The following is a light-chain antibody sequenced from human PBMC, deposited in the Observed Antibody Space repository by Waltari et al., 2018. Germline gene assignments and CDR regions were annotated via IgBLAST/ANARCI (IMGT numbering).Light chain of an antibody. CDR3: QQYYFTPYT. Sequence: DIQMTQSPSSLSASVGDRFTITCRPSQGISNSLAWYQQKPGKAPKLLLYGASRLESGVPPRFSGSGSGTDYTLTISSLQPDDFATYYCQQYYFTPYTFGQGTKLDIK. J-gene: IGKJ2*01. CDR1: QGISNS. CDR2: GAS. V-gene: IGKV1-NL1*01.